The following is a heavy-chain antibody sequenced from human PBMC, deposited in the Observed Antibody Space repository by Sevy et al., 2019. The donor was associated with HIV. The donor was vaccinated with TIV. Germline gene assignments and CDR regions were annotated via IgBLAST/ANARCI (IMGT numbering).Heavy chain of an antibody. D-gene: IGHD3-3*01. J-gene: IGHJ4*02. V-gene: IGHV3-66*01. Sequence: GGSLRLSCAASAFTVSSEYMNWVRQAPGKGLEWVSVIFSGGSTYYADSVKGRFTISRDNSKNTLDLQVSTLRAEDTAVYYCARGGRSSSSWYYFDHWGQGTLVTVSS. CDR2: IFSGGST. CDR1: AFTVSSEY. CDR3: ARGGRSSSSWYYFDH.